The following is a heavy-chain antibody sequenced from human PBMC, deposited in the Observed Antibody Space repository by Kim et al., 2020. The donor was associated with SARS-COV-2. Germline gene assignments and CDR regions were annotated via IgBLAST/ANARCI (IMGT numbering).Heavy chain of an antibody. CDR1: GGSISSGGYY. J-gene: IGHJ5*02. CDR3: ARLNAPITIFGVVIANEVYWFDP. Sequence: SETLSLTCTVSGGSISSGGYYWSWIRQHPGKGLEWIGYIYYSGSTYYNPSLKSRVTISVDTSKNQFSLKLSSVTAADTAVYYCARLNAPITIFGVVIANEVYWFDPWGQGTLVTVSS. CDR2: IYYSGST. D-gene: IGHD3-3*01. V-gene: IGHV4-31*03.